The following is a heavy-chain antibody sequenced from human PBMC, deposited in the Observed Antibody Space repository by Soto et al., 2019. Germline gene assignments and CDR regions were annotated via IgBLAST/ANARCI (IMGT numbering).Heavy chain of an antibody. CDR2: IDPSDSYT. CDR1: GYSFTSYL. V-gene: IGHV5-10-1*01. D-gene: IGHD2-15*01. Sequence: GESLKISFKGSGYSFTSYLITWVRQMPVKGLEWMGRIDPSDSYTNYSPSFQGHVTFSADKSISTAYLQWSSLRASDTAMYYCAILHKDESDGPGQKVIYAGNGMDVLGQGTTVTVSS. J-gene: IGHJ6*02. CDR3: AILHKDESDGPGQKVIYAGNGMDV.